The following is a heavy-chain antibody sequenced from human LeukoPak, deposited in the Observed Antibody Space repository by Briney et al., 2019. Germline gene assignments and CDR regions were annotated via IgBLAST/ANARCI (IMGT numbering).Heavy chain of an antibody. CDR2: ISSSGSTI. V-gene: IGHV3-11*01. CDR1: GFTFSDYY. Sequence: PGGSLRLSCAASGFTFSDYYMSWIRQAPGKGLEWVSYISSSGSTIYYADSVKGRFTISRDNAKNSLYPQMNSLRAEDTAVYYCARDRLRIFGVVTYMFDYWGQGTLVTVSS. J-gene: IGHJ4*02. D-gene: IGHD3-3*01. CDR3: ARDRLRIFGVVTYMFDY.